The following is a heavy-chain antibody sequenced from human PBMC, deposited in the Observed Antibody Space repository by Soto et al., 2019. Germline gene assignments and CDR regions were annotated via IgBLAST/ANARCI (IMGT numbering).Heavy chain of an antibody. CDR1: GFTFSYYS. Sequence: EVQLVESGGGLVQPGGSLRLSCAASGFTFSYYSMNWVRQAPGKGLEWVSYISSSGSMIHYADSVKGRFTISRDNAKNSLFLQMNSLRAEDTGVYDCARDLAGDYDDDSGTSFDHWGQGTLVTVSS. CDR2: ISSSGSMI. V-gene: IGHV3-48*04. D-gene: IGHD3-22*01. CDR3: ARDLAGDYDDDSGTSFDH. J-gene: IGHJ5*02.